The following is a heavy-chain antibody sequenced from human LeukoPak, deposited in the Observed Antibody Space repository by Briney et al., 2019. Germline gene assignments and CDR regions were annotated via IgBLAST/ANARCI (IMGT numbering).Heavy chain of an antibody. CDR1: GFTVSSNY. D-gene: IGHD6-13*01. CDR3: ARYGSSWPFDY. V-gene: IGHV3-66*01. CDR2: IYSGGST. J-gene: IGHJ4*02. Sequence: GGSLRLSCAASGFTVSSNYMSWVRQAPGKGLEWVSVIYSGGSTYYADSVKGRFTISRDNSKNTLYLQMNSLRAEGMAVYYCARYGSSWPFDYWGQGTLVTVSS.